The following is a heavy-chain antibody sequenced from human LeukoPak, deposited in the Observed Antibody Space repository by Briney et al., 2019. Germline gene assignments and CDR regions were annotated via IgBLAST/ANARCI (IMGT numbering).Heavy chain of an antibody. CDR2: ISSSSSYI. Sequence: GGSLRLSCAASGFTFNSYSMSWVRQAPGKGLEWVSSISSSSSYIYYADSVKGRFTISRDNAKNSLYLQMNSLRAEDTAVYYCARESYSSSSADYWGQGTLVTVSS. J-gene: IGHJ4*02. CDR1: GFTFNSYS. CDR3: ARESYSSSSADY. V-gene: IGHV3-21*01. D-gene: IGHD6-6*01.